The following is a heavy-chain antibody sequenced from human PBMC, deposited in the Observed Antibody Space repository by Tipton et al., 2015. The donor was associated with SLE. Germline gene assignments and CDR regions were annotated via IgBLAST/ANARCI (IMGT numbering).Heavy chain of an antibody. J-gene: IGHJ5*02. CDR3: ARLRGGYYESGRLSGRDYFDP. Sequence: TLSLTCNVSGGSISSSNWWTWVRQSPDKGLEWIGEIYHSGSTNYNPSLQSRVTISVDTSKNQFSLTLSSVTAADTAVYYCARLRGGYYESGRLSGRDYFDPWGRGTLVTVSS. CDR2: IYHSGST. V-gene: IGHV4-4*02. CDR1: GGSISSSNW. D-gene: IGHD3-10*01.